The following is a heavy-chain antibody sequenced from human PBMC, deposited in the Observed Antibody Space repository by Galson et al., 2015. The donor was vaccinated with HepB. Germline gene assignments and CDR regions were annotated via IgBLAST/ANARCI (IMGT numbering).Heavy chain of an antibody. CDR3: ARTGRSTNILRNSWFDP. V-gene: IGHV3-21*01. J-gene: IGHJ5*02. CDR2: ITSGSDYI. CDR1: GFTFISYS. Sequence: SLRLSCAASGFTFISYSMNWVRQAPGKGLEWVSSITSGSDYIYYADSVKGRFTISRDNSKNSLFLQMNSLRVEDAAVYYCARTGRSTNILRNSWFDPWGQGIMVTVSS. D-gene: IGHD2-2*01.